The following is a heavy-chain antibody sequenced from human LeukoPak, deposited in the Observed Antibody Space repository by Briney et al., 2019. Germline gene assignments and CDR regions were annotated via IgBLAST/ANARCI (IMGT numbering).Heavy chain of an antibody. V-gene: IGHV4-39*01. CDR3: ARLLLLWFGEPTYFDY. Sequence: SETLSLTCTVSGGSISSYTYYWGWIRQPPGKGLEWIGSIYYSGSTYYNPSLKSRVTISVDTSKNQFSLKLSSVTAADTAVYYCARLLLLWFGEPTYFDYWGQGTLVTVSS. CDR2: IYYSGST. D-gene: IGHD3-10*01. J-gene: IGHJ4*02. CDR1: GGSISSYTYY.